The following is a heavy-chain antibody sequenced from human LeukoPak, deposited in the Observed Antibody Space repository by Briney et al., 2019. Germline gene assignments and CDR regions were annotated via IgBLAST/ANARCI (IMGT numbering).Heavy chain of an antibody. CDR2: IYYSEST. CDR3: AGHLAVAGYYFDY. Sequence: SETLSLTCTVSGGSVSSYYWSWIRQPPGKGLEWIGYIYYSESTNYNPSLKSRVTISVDTSKNQFSLKLSSVTAADTAVYYCAGHLAVAGYYFDYWGQGTLVTVSS. CDR1: GGSVSSYY. V-gene: IGHV4-59*02. J-gene: IGHJ4*02. D-gene: IGHD6-19*01.